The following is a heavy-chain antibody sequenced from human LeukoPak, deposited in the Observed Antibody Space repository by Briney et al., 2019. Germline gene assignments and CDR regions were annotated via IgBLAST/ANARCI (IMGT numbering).Heavy chain of an antibody. Sequence: SETLSLTCTVSGGSVSSYYWSWIRQPPGKGLEWIGYISYSGSTNYNPSLKSRVTISIDTSKNQFSLKLRSVTAADTAIYYCARQGYDIFTGYIDDFDIWGQGTMVTVSS. V-gene: IGHV4-59*08. CDR2: ISYSGST. D-gene: IGHD3-9*01. CDR3: ARQGYDIFTGYIDDFDI. CDR1: GGSVSSYY. J-gene: IGHJ3*02.